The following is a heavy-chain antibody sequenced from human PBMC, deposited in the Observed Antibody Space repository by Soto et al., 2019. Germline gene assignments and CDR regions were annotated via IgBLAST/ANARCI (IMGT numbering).Heavy chain of an antibody. CDR3: ATRGITLYHFDS. CDR2: ISYSGNP. J-gene: IGHJ4*02. CDR1: GDSISRYGFY. V-gene: IGHV4-31*03. D-gene: IGHD3-10*01. Sequence: QVQLQESGPGLVKPSQTLSLTCSVSGDSISRYGFYWSWIRQRPGKGLEWIGYISYSGNPYFNPSLSSRATRSIDTSKNQYSRRLSSVTAADTAVYYCATRGITLYHFDSWGQGTLVTVSS.